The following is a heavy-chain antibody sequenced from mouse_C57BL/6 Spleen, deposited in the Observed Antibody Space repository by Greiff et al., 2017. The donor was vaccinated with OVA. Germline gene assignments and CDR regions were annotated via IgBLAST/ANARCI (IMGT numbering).Heavy chain of an antibody. CDR1: GFTFSSYA. J-gene: IGHJ3*01. V-gene: IGHV5-4*01. Sequence: EVQLVESGGGLVKPGGSLKLSCAASGFTFSSYAMSWVRQTPEKRLEWVATISDGGSYTYYPDNVKGRFTISRDNAKNNLYLQMSHLKSEDTAMYYCATPSTWFAYWGQGTLVTVSA. CDR3: ATPSTWFAY. CDR2: ISDGGSYT.